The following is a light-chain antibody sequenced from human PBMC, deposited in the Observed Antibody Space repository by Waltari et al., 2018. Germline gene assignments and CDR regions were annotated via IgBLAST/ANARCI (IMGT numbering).Light chain of an antibody. CDR2: WAS. J-gene: IGKJ1*01. Sequence: DIVMTQSPDSLAVSLGERATINCKSSQSVLYTSNNKNYLAWYPQKPGQPPKLLIYWASSRDAGGPDRFSGSGSGTDFTLTISSLQADDGAVYYCQQYSSAPWTFGQGTKVEIK. CDR1: QSVLYTSNNKNY. V-gene: IGKV4-1*01. CDR3: QQYSSAPWT.